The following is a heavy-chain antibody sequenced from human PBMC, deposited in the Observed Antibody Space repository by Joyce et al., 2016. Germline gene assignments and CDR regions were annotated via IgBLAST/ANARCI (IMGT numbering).Heavy chain of an antibody. CDR3: ARTIAAADPYYYYYMDV. J-gene: IGHJ6*03. V-gene: IGHV3-53*01. D-gene: IGHD6-13*01. Sequence: EVQLVESGGGLIEPGGSLRLSCAASAFSVSSNYMGGVRQAPGKGLEWVSVIYSGGSTYYADYVKGGFTISRDNSKNTLYLQMNSLRAEDTAVYYCARTIAAADPYYYYYMDVWGKGTTVTVSS. CDR2: IYSGGST. CDR1: AFSVSSNY.